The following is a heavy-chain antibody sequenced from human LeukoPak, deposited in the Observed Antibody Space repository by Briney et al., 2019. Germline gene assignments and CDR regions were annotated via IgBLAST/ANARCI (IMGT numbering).Heavy chain of an antibody. CDR3: ARDHSGGAYDDAFDI. Sequence: PSETLSLTCTVSDDSISDYYRGWIRQPPGKGLEWIGYFYNSGRSTYNPSLKSRVTISADTSKNHFSLKPNSVTTADTAVYYCARDHSGGAYDDAFDIWGQGTMVTVSS. CDR1: DDSISDYY. V-gene: IGHV4-59*01. D-gene: IGHD1-26*01. J-gene: IGHJ3*02. CDR2: FYNSGRS.